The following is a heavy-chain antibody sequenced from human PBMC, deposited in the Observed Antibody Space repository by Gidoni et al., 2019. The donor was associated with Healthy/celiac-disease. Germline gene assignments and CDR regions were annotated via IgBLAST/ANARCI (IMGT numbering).Heavy chain of an antibody. J-gene: IGHJ4*02. CDR2: ISGSGGST. D-gene: IGHD1-26*01. Sequence: EVRLLESGGGLVQPAGSLRLSCAASGFTFSSYAMSWVRQAPGKWLEWVSAISGSGGSTYYAASVKGRFTISRDNSKNTLYLQMNSLRAEDTAVYYCAKATINGSDYWGQGTLVTVSS. CDR1: GFTFSSYA. V-gene: IGHV3-23*01. CDR3: AKATINGSDY.